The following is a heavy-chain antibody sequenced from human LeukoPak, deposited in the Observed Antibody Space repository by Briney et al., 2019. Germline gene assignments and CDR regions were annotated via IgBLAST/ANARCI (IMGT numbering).Heavy chain of an antibody. J-gene: IGHJ5*02. V-gene: IGHV1-18*04. CDR1: GFRFTSFG. CDR3: ARDSDYSGNGNGDWFDP. CDR2: ISNYFGVT. Sequence: GASVNVSCKASGFRFTSFGVSWVRQAPGQGLEWMGWISNYFGVTHYAEKFEDRVTMTIDTSTATAYMGLRSLRYDDTAIYYCARDSDYSGNGNGDWFDPWGQGTVVTVSS. D-gene: IGHD4-11*01.